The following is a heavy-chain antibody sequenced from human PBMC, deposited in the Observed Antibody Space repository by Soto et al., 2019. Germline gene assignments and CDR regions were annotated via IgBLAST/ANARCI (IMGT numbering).Heavy chain of an antibody. Sequence: SETLSLTCTVSGGSISSGGYYWSWIRQHPGKGLEWIGYIYYSGSTYYNPSLKSRVTISVDTSKRQFSLKLSSVTAADTAVYYCARSRLWEQHFDSWGQGILVTVSS. CDR1: GGSISSGGYY. V-gene: IGHV4-31*03. CDR2: IYYSGST. D-gene: IGHD1-26*01. CDR3: ARSRLWEQHFDS. J-gene: IGHJ4*02.